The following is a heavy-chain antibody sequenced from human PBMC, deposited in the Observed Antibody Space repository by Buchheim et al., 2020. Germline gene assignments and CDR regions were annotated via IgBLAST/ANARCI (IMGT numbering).Heavy chain of an antibody. CDR3: ARASYQYDNWFDS. CDR1: GGSISNSASYY. D-gene: IGHD2-2*01. J-gene: IGHJ5*02. V-gene: IGHV4-39*01. CDR2: IYYGGST. Sequence: QVQLQESGPGLVKPSQTLSLTCTVSGGSISNSASYYWGWIRQPPGKGLEWIGSIYYGGSTYYNPSLKSRVTISVDTSKNQFSLKLSSVTAADTAVYYCARASYQYDNWFDSWGQG.